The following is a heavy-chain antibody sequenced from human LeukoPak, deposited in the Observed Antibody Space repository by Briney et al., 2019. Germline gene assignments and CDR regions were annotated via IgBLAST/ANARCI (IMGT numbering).Heavy chain of an antibody. D-gene: IGHD3-3*02. CDR2: IRYDGSYK. CDR3: AKVSRIYYFDY. CDR1: GFTFSSYE. V-gene: IGHV3-30*02. Sequence: GGSLRLSCAASGFTFSSYEMNWVRQAPGKGLEWVAFIRYDGSYKYSADSVKGRFTISRDNSKSMLYLQMNSLRTEDTAVYYCAKVSRIYYFDYWGQGTLVTVSS. J-gene: IGHJ4*02.